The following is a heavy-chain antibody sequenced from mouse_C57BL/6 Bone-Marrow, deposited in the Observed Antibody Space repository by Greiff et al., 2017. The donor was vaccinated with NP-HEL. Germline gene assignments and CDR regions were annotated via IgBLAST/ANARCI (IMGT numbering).Heavy chain of an antibody. CDR3: ARATYYDYDGAMDY. J-gene: IGHJ4*01. Sequence: VQLQQSGPELVKPGASVKISCKASGYTFTDYYMNWVKQSPGKSLEWIGDINPNNGGTSYNQKFKGKATLTVDKSSSTAYMELRSLTSEDSAVYYCARATYYDYDGAMDYWGQGTSVTVSS. CDR2: INPNNGGT. D-gene: IGHD2-4*01. CDR1: GYTFTDYY. V-gene: IGHV1-26*01.